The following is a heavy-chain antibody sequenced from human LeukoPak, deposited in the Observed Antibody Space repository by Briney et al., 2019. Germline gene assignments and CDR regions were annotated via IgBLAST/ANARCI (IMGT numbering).Heavy chain of an antibody. CDR1: GGSISSYY. D-gene: IGHD2-2*01. J-gene: IGHJ5*02. CDR3: ARIRYCSSTSCYAGVHWFDP. V-gene: IGHV4-4*07. CDR2: IYTSGSN. Sequence: SDTLSLTCTVSGGSISSYYWSCLRQPAGKALEWIGRIYTSGSNNYNPSLKSRVTMSVDTSKNQFSLKLSSVTAADTAVYYCARIRYCSSTSCYAGVHWFDPWGQGTLVTVSS.